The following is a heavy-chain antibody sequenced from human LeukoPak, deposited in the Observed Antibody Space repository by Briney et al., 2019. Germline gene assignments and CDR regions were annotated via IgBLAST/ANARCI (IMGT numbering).Heavy chain of an antibody. J-gene: IGHJ4*02. CDR2: INPNGGSA. V-gene: IGHV1-46*01. CDR3: ARDERDVVVVPGAMPY. Sequence: ASVKVSCKASGYTFTNYYIHWVRQAPGQGVEWTGIINPNGGSASYAQKFQGRVTMTRDTSTTTVYMELSSLRSDDTAMYYCARDERDVVVVPGAMPYWGQGTLVTVSS. D-gene: IGHD2-2*01. CDR1: GYTFTNYY.